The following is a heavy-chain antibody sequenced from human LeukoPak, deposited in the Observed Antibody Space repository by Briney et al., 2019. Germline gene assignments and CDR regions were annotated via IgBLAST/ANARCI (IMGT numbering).Heavy chain of an antibody. J-gene: IGHJ6*03. CDR1: GFTFSSYS. D-gene: IGHD6-19*01. Sequence: AGGSLRLSCAASGFTFSSYSMNWARQAPGKGLEWVSSISSSSSYIYYADSVKGRFTISRDNAKNSLYLQMNSLRAEDTAVYYCARAVAGPPWGYYYYMDVWGKGTTVTISS. CDR3: ARAVAGPPWGYYYYMDV. CDR2: ISSSSSYI. V-gene: IGHV3-21*01.